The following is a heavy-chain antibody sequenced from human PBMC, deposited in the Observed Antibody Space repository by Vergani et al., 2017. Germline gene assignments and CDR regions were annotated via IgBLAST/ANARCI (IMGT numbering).Heavy chain of an antibody. Sequence: EVQLVESGGVVVQPGGSLRLSCAASGFTFDDYTMHWVRQAPGKGLEWVSLISWDGGSTYYADPVKGRFTISRDNSKNSLYLQMNSLRTEDTALYYCAKDMPGAAAEGNDAFDIWGQGTMVTVSS. CDR3: AKDMPGAAAEGNDAFDI. CDR1: GFTFDDYT. V-gene: IGHV3-43*01. D-gene: IGHD6-13*01. CDR2: ISWDGGST. J-gene: IGHJ3*02.